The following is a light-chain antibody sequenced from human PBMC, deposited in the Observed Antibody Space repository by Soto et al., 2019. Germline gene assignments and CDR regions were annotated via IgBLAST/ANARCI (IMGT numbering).Light chain of an antibody. V-gene: IGLV2-14*01. Sequence: QSVLTQPASVSGSPGQSITISCTGTSSDVGGYKYVSWYQQHPGKAAKLMIYEVSNRPSGVSNRFAGSKSGNTASLTISGLQAEDEADYYCSSYTSSSTLLYVFGTGTKVTVL. CDR1: SSDVGGYKY. CDR2: EVS. CDR3: SSYTSSSTLLYV. J-gene: IGLJ1*01.